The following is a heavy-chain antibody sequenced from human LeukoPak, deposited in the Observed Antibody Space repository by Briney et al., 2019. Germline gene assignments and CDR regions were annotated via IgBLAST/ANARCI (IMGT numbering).Heavy chain of an antibody. D-gene: IGHD5-18*01. CDR2: IIPPFGTA. CDR1: GGTFGRYV. V-gene: IGHV1-69*13. Sequence: SVKVSCKASGGTFGRYVISWVRQAPGQGLEWMGGIIPPFGTANYAQKFQDRLTITADESATTVHMEMSSPRSEDTAMYYCPKEGATALVTGYLNLWGRGTPVTVSA. CDR3: PKEGATALVTGYLNL. J-gene: IGHJ2*01.